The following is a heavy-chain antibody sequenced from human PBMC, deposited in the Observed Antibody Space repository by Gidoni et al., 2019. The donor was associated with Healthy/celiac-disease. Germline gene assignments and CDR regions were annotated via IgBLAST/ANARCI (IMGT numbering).Heavy chain of an antibody. CDR2: ISSSGSTI. CDR1: GFTFSDYY. Sequence: QVQLVESGGGLVKPGGSLSLSCAASGFTFSDYYMSWSRQAPGKGLEWVSYISSSGSTIYYADSVKGRFTISRDNAKNSLYLQMNSLRAEDTAVYYCARVFLTWIQLWLSPYGDYWGQGTLVTVSS. CDR3: ARVFLTWIQLWLSPYGDY. V-gene: IGHV3-11*01. J-gene: IGHJ4*02. D-gene: IGHD5-18*01.